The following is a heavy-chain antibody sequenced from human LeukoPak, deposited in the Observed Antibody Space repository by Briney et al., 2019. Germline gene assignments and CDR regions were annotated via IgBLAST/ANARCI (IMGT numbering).Heavy chain of an antibody. D-gene: IGHD3-3*01. Sequence: PGGSLRLSCAASGFTVSSYGMHWVRQGPGKGLVWVADIKTDGSNKSYADSVKGRFTISRANAKNTLDLQMNSLRAADTAVYYCARAPYSYFWSGYYSHDSSGYPDCWGQGRLITVSS. CDR2: IKTDGSNK. CDR3: ARAPYSYFWSGYYSHDSSGYPDC. J-gene: IGHJ4*02. V-gene: IGHV3-33*01. CDR1: GFTVSSYG.